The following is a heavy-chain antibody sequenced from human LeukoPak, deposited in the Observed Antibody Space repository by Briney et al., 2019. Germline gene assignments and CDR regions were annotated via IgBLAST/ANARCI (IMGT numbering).Heavy chain of an antibody. D-gene: IGHD5-18*01. CDR3: ARGRGYSYGYVPRNFDY. Sequence: SETLSLACAVDGGSFSGYYWSWIRQPPGKGLEWIGEINHSGSTNYNPSLKSRVTISVDTSKNQFSLKLSSVTAADTAVYYCARGRGYSYGYVPRNFDYWGQGTLVTVSS. CDR2: INHSGST. J-gene: IGHJ4*02. CDR1: GGSFSGYY. V-gene: IGHV4-34*01.